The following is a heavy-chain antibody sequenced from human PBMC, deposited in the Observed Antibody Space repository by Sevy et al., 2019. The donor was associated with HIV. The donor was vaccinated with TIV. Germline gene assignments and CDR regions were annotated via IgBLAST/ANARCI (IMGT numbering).Heavy chain of an antibody. CDR3: TRAHTKIGGPGWFDH. J-gene: IGHJ5*02. V-gene: IGHV3-11*01. CDR2: ISRSGSTI. Sequence: GGSLRLSCAASGFTFSDYYMSWIRQAPGKGLEWVSYISRSGSTINYADSVKGRFTISRDNAKNSLFLQINSLRAEDTVVYCCTRAHTKIGGPGWFDHWGQGTLVTVSS. D-gene: IGHD3-10*02. CDR1: GFTFSDYY.